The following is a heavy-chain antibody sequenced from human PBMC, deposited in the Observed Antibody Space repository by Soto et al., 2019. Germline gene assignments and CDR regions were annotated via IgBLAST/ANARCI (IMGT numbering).Heavy chain of an antibody. CDR3: ARTNPDDPYCSGGSCYSHYHFDY. V-gene: IGHV1-69*13. CDR1: GGTFSSYA. J-gene: IGHJ4*02. Sequence: SVKVSCKASGGTFSSYAISWVRQAPGQGLEWMGGIIPIFGTANYAQKFQGRVTITADESTSTAYMELSSLRSEDTAVYYCARTNPDDPYCSGGSCYSHYHFDYWGQGTLVTVSS. D-gene: IGHD2-15*01. CDR2: IIPIFGTA.